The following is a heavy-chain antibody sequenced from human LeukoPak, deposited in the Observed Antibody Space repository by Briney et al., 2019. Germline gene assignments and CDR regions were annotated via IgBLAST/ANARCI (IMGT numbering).Heavy chain of an antibody. V-gene: IGHV4-34*09. CDR1: GGSFSGYY. J-gene: IGHJ6*02. CDR3: ARDRSRDGYTYYYYYGMDV. Sequence: SETLSLTCAVYGGSFSGYYWSWIRQPPGKGLEWIGYIYYSGSTYYNPSLKSRVTISVDTSKNQFSLKLSSVTAADTAVYYCARDRSRDGYTYYYYYGMDVWGQGTTVTVSS. CDR2: IYYSGST. D-gene: IGHD5-24*01.